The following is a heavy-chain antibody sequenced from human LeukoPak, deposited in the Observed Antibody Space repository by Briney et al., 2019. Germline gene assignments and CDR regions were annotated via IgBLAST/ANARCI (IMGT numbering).Heavy chain of an antibody. CDR1: GGTFSSYA. D-gene: IGHD6-19*01. CDR3: ARVRMAGYSSGWRYYFDY. CDR2: IIPIFGTA. Sequence: SVEVSCKASGGTFSSYAISWVRQAPGQGLEWMGGIIPIFGTANYAQEFQGRVTITADESTSTAYMELSSLRSEDTAVYYCARVRMAGYSSGWRYYFDYWGQGTLVTVSS. V-gene: IGHV1-69*13. J-gene: IGHJ4*02.